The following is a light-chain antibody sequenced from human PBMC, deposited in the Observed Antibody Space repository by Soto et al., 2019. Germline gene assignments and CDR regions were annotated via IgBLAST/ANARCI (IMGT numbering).Light chain of an antibody. J-gene: IGLJ1*01. CDR1: SSDVGYFEY. CDR3: SSFKATSTYV. CDR2: EVT. Sequence: QSVLTQPASVSGSPGQSITITCTGSSSDVGYFEYVSWFQQHPDKAPRLIIYEVTNRPSGISNRFSGSKSGDTASLTISGLRDEEEADYYCSSFKATSTYVFGTGTKVTVL. V-gene: IGLV2-14*01.